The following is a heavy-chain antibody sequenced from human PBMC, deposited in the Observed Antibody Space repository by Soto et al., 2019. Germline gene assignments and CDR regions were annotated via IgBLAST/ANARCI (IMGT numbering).Heavy chain of an antibody. V-gene: IGHV4-30-4*01. CDR3: ARVLVGLGAFGAEIYYYYGMDV. Sequence: SETLSLTCSVSGGSINSGDYYWSWIRQSPGKGLEWIGYIYYSGSTYYNPSLKSRSTISIDTSKNQFSLKLSSVTAADTAVYYCARVLVGLGAFGAEIYYYYGMDVWGQGTTVTVSS. J-gene: IGHJ6*02. CDR2: IYYSGST. CDR1: GGSINSGDYY. D-gene: IGHD3-10*01.